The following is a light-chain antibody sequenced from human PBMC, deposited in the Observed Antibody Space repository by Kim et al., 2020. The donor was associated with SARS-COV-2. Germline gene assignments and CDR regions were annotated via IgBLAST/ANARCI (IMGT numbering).Light chain of an antibody. CDR3: QQSYSTPYT. J-gene: IGKJ2*01. V-gene: IGKV1-39*01. CDR2: AAS. Sequence: DIQMTQSPSYLSASVGDRVTITCRASQSISSYLNWYQQKPGKAPKLLIYAASSLQSGVPSRFSGSGSGTDFTLTISSLQPEDFATYYCQQSYSTPYTFGQGTKLEI. CDR1: QSISSY.